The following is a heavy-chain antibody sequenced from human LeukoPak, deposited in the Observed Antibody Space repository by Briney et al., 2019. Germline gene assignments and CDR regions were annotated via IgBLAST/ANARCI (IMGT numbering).Heavy chain of an antibody. CDR2: INHSGST. Sequence: PSETLSLTCAVYGGSFSGYYWSWIRQPPGKGLEGIGEINHSGSTNYNPPLKSRVTISVDTSKNQFSLKLSSVTAADPAVYYCARGPGDYYGMDVWGKGTTVTVSS. V-gene: IGHV4-34*01. CDR3: ARGPGDYYGMDV. J-gene: IGHJ6*04. CDR1: GGSFSGYY. D-gene: IGHD3-10*01.